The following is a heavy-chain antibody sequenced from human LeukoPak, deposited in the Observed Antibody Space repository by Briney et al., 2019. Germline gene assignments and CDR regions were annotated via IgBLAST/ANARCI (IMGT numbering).Heavy chain of an antibody. V-gene: IGHV3-21*05. CDR1: GSTFSSYS. CDR2: ISSSGRSI. J-gene: IGHJ4*02. Sequence: GGSLRLSCAASGSTFSSYSMNWVRQAPGKGLEWVSYISSSGRSILYADSVKGRFTVSRDNAKNSLYLQMNNLGAEDTAVYYCAREIPSGSYAPDYWGQGTLVTVSP. CDR3: AREIPSGSYAPDY. D-gene: IGHD1-26*01.